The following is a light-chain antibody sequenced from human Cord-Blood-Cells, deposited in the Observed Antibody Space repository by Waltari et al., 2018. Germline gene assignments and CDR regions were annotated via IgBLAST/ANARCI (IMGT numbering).Light chain of an antibody. V-gene: IGLV2-23*01. Sequence: QSALTQPASVSGSPGQSITISCTGTSSDVGSSNLVSWYQQHPGKAPKLMSHEGRKRPSGVPNRFAGSKSGNTASLTISGLQAEDEADYYCCSYAGSSTLVFGGGTKLTVL. CDR3: CSYAGSSTLV. J-gene: IGLJ3*02. CDR1: SSDVGSSNL. CDR2: EGR.